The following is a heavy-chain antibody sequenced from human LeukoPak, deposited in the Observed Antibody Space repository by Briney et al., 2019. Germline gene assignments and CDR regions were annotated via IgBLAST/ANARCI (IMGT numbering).Heavy chain of an antibody. D-gene: IGHD1-7*01. Sequence: GGSLRLSCAASGFTFSSYSMNWVRQAPGKGLEWVSSISSSSSSYIYYVDSVKGRFTISRDNSKNTLYLQMNSLRAEDTAVYYCAKDSSGAGTTASGLDHFDYWGQGTLVTVSS. J-gene: IGHJ4*02. CDR3: AKDSSGAGTTASGLDHFDY. CDR2: ISSSSSSYI. V-gene: IGHV3-21*04. CDR1: GFTFSSYS.